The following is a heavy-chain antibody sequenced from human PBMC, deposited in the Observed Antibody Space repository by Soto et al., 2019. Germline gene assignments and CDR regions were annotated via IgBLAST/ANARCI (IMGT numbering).Heavy chain of an antibody. CDR2: VNPILSMS. Sequence: QVQLVQSGAEVKRPGSSVKVSCKASGDTFNFYSINWVRQAPGVGLEWVGRVNPILSMSNYAQRVQGRVTVTADKSTSTAYMELRSLRSEDTAIYYCARSYGSGYRAFDYWGQGALVTVSS. J-gene: IGHJ4*02. D-gene: IGHD3-10*01. V-gene: IGHV1-69*02. CDR1: GDTFNFYS. CDR3: ARSYGSGYRAFDY.